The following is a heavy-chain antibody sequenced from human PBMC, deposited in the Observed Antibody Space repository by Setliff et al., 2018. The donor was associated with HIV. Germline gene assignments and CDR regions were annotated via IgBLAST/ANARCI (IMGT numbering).Heavy chain of an antibody. CDR2: IYPGDSDT. CDR1: GYSFTNYW. Sequence: PGESLKISCKGSGYSFTNYWIGWVRQMPGKGLEWMGIIYPGDSDTRYSPSFQGQVTISADKSISTAYLQWSSLKTSDAAIYYCARPRGNDYAGSGFDNWGQGTLVTVSS. CDR3: ARPRGNDYAGSGFDN. D-gene: IGHD2-2*01. V-gene: IGHV5-51*01. J-gene: IGHJ4*02.